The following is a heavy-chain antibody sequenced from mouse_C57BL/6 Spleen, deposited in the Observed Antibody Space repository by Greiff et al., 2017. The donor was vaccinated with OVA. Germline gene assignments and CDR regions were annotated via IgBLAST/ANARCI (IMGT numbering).Heavy chain of an antibody. D-gene: IGHD2-2*01. V-gene: IGHV5-4*03. CDR2: ISDGGSYT. J-gene: IGHJ4*01. CDR3: ARGWLPAMDY. CDR1: GFTFSSYA. Sequence: DVMLVESGGGLVKPGGSLKLSCAASGFTFSSYAMSWVRQTPEKRLEWVATISDGGSYTYYPDNVKGRFTISRDNAKNNLYLQMSHLKSEDTAMYYCARGWLPAMDYWGQGTSVTVSS.